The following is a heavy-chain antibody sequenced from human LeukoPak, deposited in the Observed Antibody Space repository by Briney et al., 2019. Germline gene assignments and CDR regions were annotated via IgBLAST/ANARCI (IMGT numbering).Heavy chain of an antibody. J-gene: IGHJ4*02. V-gene: IGHV4-34*01. D-gene: IGHD3-10*01. CDR2: INHSGST. Sequence: PGGSLRLSCATSGFTFSNAWMNWVRQPPGKGLEWIGEINHSGSTNYNPSLKSRVTISVDTSKNQFSLKLSSVTAADTAVYYCARGYGSGSYFGYWGQGTLVTVSS. CDR1: GFTFSNAW. CDR3: ARGYGSGSYFGY.